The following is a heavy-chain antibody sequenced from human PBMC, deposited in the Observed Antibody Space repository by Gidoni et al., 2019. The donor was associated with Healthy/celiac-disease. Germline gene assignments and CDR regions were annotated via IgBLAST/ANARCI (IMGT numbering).Heavy chain of an antibody. J-gene: IGHJ6*02. CDR2: ISSSSSYI. CDR1: GFTFRSYS. V-gene: IGHV3-21*01. D-gene: IGHD4-17*01. CDR3: ARVYGDRPAWYYGMDV. Sequence: EMQLVESGGGLVKPGGSLSLSCAASGFTFRSYSMNWVRQAPGKGLEWVSSISSSSSYIYYADSVKGRFTISRDNAKNSLYLQMNSLRAEDTAVYYCARVYGDRPAWYYGMDVWGQGTTVTVSS.